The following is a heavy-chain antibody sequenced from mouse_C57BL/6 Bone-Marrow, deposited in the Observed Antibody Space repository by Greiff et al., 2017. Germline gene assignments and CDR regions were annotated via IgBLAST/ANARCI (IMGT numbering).Heavy chain of an antibody. CDR2: IYPGNGYT. D-gene: IGHD2-3*01. Sequence: VQLQQSGAELVRPGSSVKMSCKTSGYTFTSYGINWVKQRPGQGLEWIGDIYPGNGYTEYNEKFKGKATLTSDTSSSTAYMQLSSLTSEDSAIYFWAVDGYLPFAYGGRGTVVTVTA. J-gene: IGHJ3*01. CDR1: GYTFTSYG. V-gene: IGHV1-58*01. CDR3: AVDGYLPFAY.